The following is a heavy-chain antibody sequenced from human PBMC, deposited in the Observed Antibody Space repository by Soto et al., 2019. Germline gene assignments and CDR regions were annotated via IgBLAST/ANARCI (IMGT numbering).Heavy chain of an antibody. J-gene: IGHJ4*02. CDR3: AKSTPTWQQLVPMPDY. CDR2: ISGSGGST. Sequence: GGSLRLSCAASGFTFSSYAMSWVRQAPGKGLEWVSAISGSGGSTYYADSVKGRFTISRDNSKNTLYLQMNSLRAEDTAVYYCAKSTPTWQQLVPMPDYWGQGTLVTVSS. D-gene: IGHD6-13*01. CDR1: GFTFSSYA. V-gene: IGHV3-23*01.